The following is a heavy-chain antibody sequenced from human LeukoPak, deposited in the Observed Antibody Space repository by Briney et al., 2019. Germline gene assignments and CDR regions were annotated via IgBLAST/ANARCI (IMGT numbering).Heavy chain of an antibody. CDR1: GFTFSSYG. J-gene: IGHJ4*02. CDR2: ISGSGGST. V-gene: IGHV3-23*01. Sequence: GGSLRLSCATSGFTFSSYGMSWVRQAPGKGLEWVSAISGSGGSTYYADSVKGRFTISRDNAKNSLYLQMNSLRAEDTAVYYCARAFYDSSGHYAHFDYWGQGTLVTVSS. D-gene: IGHD3-22*01. CDR3: ARAFYDSSGHYAHFDY.